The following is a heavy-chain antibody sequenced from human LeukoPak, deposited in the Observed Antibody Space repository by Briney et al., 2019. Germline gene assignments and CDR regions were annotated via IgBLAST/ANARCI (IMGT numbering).Heavy chain of an antibody. CDR1: GFTFSSHA. Sequence: GGSLRLSCAASGFTFSSHAVCWVRQAPGKGLEWVSGISGSGGSTNYADSVKGRFTISRDNPKNTLFLQMKSLRAEDTAVYFCAKRGVVIRVILVGFHKEAYYFDSWGQGALVIVSS. CDR2: ISGSGGST. CDR3: AKRGVVIRVILVGFHKEAYYFDS. J-gene: IGHJ4*02. V-gene: IGHV3-23*01. D-gene: IGHD3-22*01.